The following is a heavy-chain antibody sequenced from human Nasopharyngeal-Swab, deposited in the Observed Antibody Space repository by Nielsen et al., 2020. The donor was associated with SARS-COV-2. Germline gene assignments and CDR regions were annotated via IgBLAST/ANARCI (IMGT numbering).Heavy chain of an antibody. CDR1: GYTFTSYA. J-gene: IGHJ6*03. V-gene: IGHV1-3*01. CDR2: INAGNGNT. CDR3: ARGSGFYYYMDV. D-gene: IGHD3-3*01. Sequence: ASVKVSCKASGYTFTSYAMHWVRQAPGQRLEWMGWINAGNGNTKYSQKFQGRVTITRDTSASTAYMELSSLRSEDTAAYYCARGSGFYYYMDVWGKGTTVTVSS.